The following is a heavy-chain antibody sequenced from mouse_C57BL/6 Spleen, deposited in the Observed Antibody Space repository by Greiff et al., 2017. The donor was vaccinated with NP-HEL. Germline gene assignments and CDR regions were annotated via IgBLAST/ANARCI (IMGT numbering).Heavy chain of an antibody. D-gene: IGHD2-1*01. J-gene: IGHJ2*01. V-gene: IGHV1-82*01. CDR3: ARALGNRDY. CDR2: IYPGDGDT. CDR1: GYAFSSSW. Sequence: VQLQQSGPELVKPGASVKISCKASGYAFSSSWMNWVKQRPGKGLEWIGRIYPGDGDTNYNGKFKGKATLTADKSSSTAYMQLSSLTSEDSAVYCCARALGNRDYWGQGPTLTVSS.